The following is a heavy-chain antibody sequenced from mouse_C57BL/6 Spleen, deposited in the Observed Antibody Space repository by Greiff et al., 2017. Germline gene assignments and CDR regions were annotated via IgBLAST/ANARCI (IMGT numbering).Heavy chain of an antibody. CDR2: IYPEDGDT. CDR1: GYAYSSYW. Sequence: QVQLKQSGAELVKPGASVKISCKASGYAYSSYWMNWVKQRPGKGLEWIGQIYPEDGDTNYNGKFKGKATLTADKSSSTAYMQLSSLTSEDSAVYCCARREYYGSSYAMDYWGQGTSVTVSS. CDR3: ARREYYGSSYAMDY. D-gene: IGHD1-1*01. V-gene: IGHV1-80*01. J-gene: IGHJ4*01.